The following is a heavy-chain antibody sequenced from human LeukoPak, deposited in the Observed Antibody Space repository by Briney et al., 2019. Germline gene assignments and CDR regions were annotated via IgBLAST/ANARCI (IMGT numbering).Heavy chain of an antibody. D-gene: IGHD2-2*02. CDR2: IYRDGNT. J-gene: IGHJ3*02. V-gene: IGHV3-53*01. CDR1: GLSLSVNY. Sequence: GGSLRLSCAASGLSLSVNYMTWVRQSPGKGLEWLSNIYRDGNTYYADSVNGRFSISRDDYKNTLYLETNSLRAEDTALYYCARYTFRAVDIWGQGSMVTVSS. CDR3: ARYTFRAVDI.